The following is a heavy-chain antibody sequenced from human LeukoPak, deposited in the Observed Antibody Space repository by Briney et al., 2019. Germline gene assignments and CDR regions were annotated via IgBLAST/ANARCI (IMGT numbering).Heavy chain of an antibody. CDR1: GFTFTDYY. D-gene: IGHD1-1*01. V-gene: IGHV3-11*01. CDR3: ARMGRELDC. Sequence: GGSLRLSCAASGFTFTDYYITWIGQAPGKGLEGVSYISGSGSNRDYADSVKGRFTISRDNAENSLYLQLNNLRAEDTAVYYCARMGRELDCWGQGTRVTVSS. CDR2: ISGSGSNR. J-gene: IGHJ4*02.